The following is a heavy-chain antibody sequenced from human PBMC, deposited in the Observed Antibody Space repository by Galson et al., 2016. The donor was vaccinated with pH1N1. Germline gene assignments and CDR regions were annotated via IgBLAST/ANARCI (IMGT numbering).Heavy chain of an antibody. Sequence: QSGAEVKKPGESLKIPCKASGYSFTRYWIAWVRQVPGKGLEWVGVVNPGGSTIRHSPPFQGQVTISSDKSINTAYLQWISLKASDTATYYCARQYDFGDYRGDAFDIWGQGTMVIVSS. CDR3: ARQYDFGDYRGDAFDI. D-gene: IGHD4-17*01. CDR2: VNPGGSTI. CDR1: GYSFTRYW. V-gene: IGHV5-51*03. J-gene: IGHJ3*02.